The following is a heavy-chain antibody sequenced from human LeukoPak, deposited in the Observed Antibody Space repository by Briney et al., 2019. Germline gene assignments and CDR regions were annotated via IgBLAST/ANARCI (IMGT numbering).Heavy chain of an antibody. CDR2: IIPILGIA. D-gene: IGHD6-19*01. Sequence: SVKVSCKASGGTFSSYTISWVRQAPGQGLEWMGRIIPILGIANYAQKFQGRVTITADKSTSTAYMELSSLRSEDTAVYYCARNSGWSLNWFDPWGQGTLVTVSS. J-gene: IGHJ5*02. V-gene: IGHV1-69*02. CDR1: GGTFSSYT. CDR3: ARNSGWSLNWFDP.